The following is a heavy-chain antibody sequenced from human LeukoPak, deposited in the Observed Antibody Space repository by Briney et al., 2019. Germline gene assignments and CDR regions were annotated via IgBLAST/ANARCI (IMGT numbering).Heavy chain of an antibody. V-gene: IGHV3-48*03. CDR2: ISSSGSTT. Sequence: PGGSLRLSCAASGFTFSTYEMNWVRQAPGKGLEWVSYISSSGSTTYYADSVKGRFTISRDNAKNSLYLQMNSLRAEDTAVYCCARGHVPDYWGQGTLVIVSS. CDR1: GFTFSTYE. CDR3: ARGHVPDY. J-gene: IGHJ4*02.